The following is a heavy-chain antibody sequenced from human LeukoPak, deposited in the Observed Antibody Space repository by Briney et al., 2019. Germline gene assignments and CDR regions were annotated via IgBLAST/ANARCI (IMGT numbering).Heavy chain of an antibody. CDR3: ATASLSGDYYYYGMDV. V-gene: IGHV1-24*01. J-gene: IGHJ6*02. D-gene: IGHD7-27*01. CDR2: FDPEDGET. Sequence: ASVKVSCKVSGYTLTELSMHWVRQAPGKGLEWMGGFDPEDGETIYAQKFQGRVTMTEDTSTDTAYMELSSLRSEDTAVYYCATASLSGDYYYYGMDVWGQGTTVTVSS. CDR1: GYTLTELS.